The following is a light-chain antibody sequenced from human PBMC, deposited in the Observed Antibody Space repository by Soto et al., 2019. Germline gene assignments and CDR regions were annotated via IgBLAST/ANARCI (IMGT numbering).Light chain of an antibody. CDR1: RSISNY. CDR2: ASV. V-gene: IGKV1-39*01. Sequence: DIQMTQSPSSLSVSVGDKVTITCRASRSISNYLNWYQQKPGKGPELLIYASVNLQSGVPSRFSGSGSGTDFTLTINSLQPDDFATYYCQQSHNTPYTCGQGTKLEI. J-gene: IGKJ2*01. CDR3: QQSHNTPYT.